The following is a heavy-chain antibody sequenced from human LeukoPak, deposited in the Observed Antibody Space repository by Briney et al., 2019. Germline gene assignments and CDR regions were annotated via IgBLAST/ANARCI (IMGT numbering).Heavy chain of an antibody. J-gene: IGHJ1*01. CDR2: IYISGST. Sequence: SETLSLTCTVSGGPISNYYWSWIRQPAGKGLEWIGHIYISGSTNYNPSLKSRVNMSVDTSKNQFSLKLSSVTAADTAVYYCAGGYSSSWSHIAQPTEYFQHWGQGTLVTVSS. V-gene: IGHV4-4*07. CDR3: AGGYSSSWSHIAQPTEYFQH. D-gene: IGHD6-13*01. CDR1: GGPISNYY.